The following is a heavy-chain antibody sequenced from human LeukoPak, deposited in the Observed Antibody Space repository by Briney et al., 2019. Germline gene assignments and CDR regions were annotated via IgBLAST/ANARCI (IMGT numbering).Heavy chain of an antibody. D-gene: IGHD2-8*01. J-gene: IGHJ4*02. V-gene: IGHV3-23*01. Sequence: PGGSLRLSCEASGFTFSTYAMSWVRQTPGKGLQWVSGISGSDSGTYYTDSVKGRFTISRDNSKNTVYLEIDNLRAEDTAVYYCAKCMSSTGVCLNFDSWGQGILVTVSS. CDR2: ISGSDSGT. CDR3: AKCMSSTGVCLNFDS. CDR1: GFTFSTYA.